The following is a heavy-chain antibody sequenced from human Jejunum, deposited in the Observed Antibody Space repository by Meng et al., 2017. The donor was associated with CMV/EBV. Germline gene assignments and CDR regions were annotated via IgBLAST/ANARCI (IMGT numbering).Heavy chain of an antibody. Sequence: SGLSVRANYMTWVRQAPGKGLEWVSVFYTGGQTYYADAVKGRFTISRDTSKNTVDLQMNSLRAEDTAVYYCSSFDYAGHPDSFDIWGQGTLVTVSS. V-gene: IGHV3-53*01. D-gene: IGHD3-9*01. CDR3: SSFDYAGHPDSFDI. CDR2: FYTGGQT. J-gene: IGHJ4*01. CDR1: GLSVRANY.